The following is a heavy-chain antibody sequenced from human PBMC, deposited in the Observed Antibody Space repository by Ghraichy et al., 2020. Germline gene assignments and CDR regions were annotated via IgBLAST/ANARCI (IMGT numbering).Heavy chain of an antibody. CDR2: IKQDGSEK. CDR1: GFTFSSYW. J-gene: IGHJ4*02. D-gene: IGHD1-26*01. CDR3: ARDQWELLKAQQVELDY. Sequence: GGSLRLSCAASGFTFSSYWMSWVRQAPGKGLEWVANIKQDGSEKYYVDSVKGRFTISRDNAKNSLYLQMNSLRAEDTAVYYCARDQWELLKAQQVELDYWGQGTLVTVSS. V-gene: IGHV3-7*01.